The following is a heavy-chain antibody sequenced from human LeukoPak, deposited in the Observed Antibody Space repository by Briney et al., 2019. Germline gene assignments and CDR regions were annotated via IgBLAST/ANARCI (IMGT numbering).Heavy chain of an antibody. Sequence: PSETLSLTCTVSGGSISSSTYYWGWIRQPPGKGLEWIGSISYSGNIYYNPSLKSRVTISVDTSKNQFSLKLSSVTAADTAVYYCARQRRLELPDYWGQGTLVTVSS. J-gene: IGHJ4*02. V-gene: IGHV4-39*01. CDR2: ISYSGNI. D-gene: IGHD3-16*01. CDR1: GGSISSSTYY. CDR3: ARQRRLELPDY.